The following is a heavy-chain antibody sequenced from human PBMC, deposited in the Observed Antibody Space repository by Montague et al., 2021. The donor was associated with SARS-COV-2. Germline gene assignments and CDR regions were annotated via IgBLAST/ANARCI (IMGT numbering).Heavy chain of an antibody. Sequence: SETLSLTCTVSGGSIRYSSYYWGWIRQPPGKGLEWIGSIYYSGSTYYNPPLESRVTISVDTSKNQFSLKLSSVTAADTAVYYCVRGDEYPKIDFWGQGILVTVSS. D-gene: IGHD2-2*01. J-gene: IGHJ4*02. V-gene: IGHV4-39*01. CDR2: IYYSGST. CDR1: GGSIRYSSYY. CDR3: VRGDEYPKIDF.